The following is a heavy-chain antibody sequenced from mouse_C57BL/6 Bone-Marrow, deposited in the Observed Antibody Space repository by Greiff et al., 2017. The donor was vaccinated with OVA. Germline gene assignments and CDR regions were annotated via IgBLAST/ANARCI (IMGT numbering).Heavy chain of an antibody. CDR3: ARDNYYGSYWYFDV. CDR1: GFTFSDYY. V-gene: IGHV5-16*01. CDR2: INYDGSST. D-gene: IGHD1-1*01. Sequence: EVKLMESEGGLVQPGSSMKLSCTASGFTFSDYYMAWVRQVPEKGLEWVANINYDGSSTYYLDSLKSRFIISRDNAKNILYLQMSSLKSEDTATYYCARDNYYGSYWYFDVWGTGTTVTVSS. J-gene: IGHJ1*03.